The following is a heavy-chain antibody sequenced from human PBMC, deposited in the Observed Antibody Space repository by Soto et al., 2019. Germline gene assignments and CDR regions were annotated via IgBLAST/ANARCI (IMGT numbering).Heavy chain of an antibody. V-gene: IGHV1-2*04. D-gene: IGHD2-2*01. Sequence: GPSVKVSCKASGYTFTGYYMHWVRQAPGQGLEWMGWINPNSGGTNHAQKFQGWVTMTRDTSISTAYMELSRLRSDDTAVYYCARGENIAVVPAAMSYRFDPWGQGTLVTVSS. CDR3: ARGENIAVVPAAMSYRFDP. CDR2: INPNSGGT. CDR1: GYTFTGYY. J-gene: IGHJ5*02.